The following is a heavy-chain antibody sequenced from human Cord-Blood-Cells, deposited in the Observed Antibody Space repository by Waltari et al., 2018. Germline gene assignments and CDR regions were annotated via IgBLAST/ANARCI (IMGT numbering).Heavy chain of an antibody. CDR2: IIPIFGTA. J-gene: IGHJ2*01. V-gene: IGHV1-69*01. CDR1: GGPFTSSA. CDR3: ARDILTGYYWYFDL. D-gene: IGHD3-9*01. Sequence: QVQLVQSAPVVKKPGSSLKVSCKASGGPFTSSATSWVRQAPGQGLEWMGVIIPIFGTANYAQKFQGRVTITADESTSTAYMELSSLGSEDTAVYYCARDILTGYYWYFDLWGRGTLVTVSS.